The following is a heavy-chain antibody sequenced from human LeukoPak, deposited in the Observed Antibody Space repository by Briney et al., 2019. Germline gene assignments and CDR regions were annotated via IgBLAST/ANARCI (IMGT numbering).Heavy chain of an antibody. V-gene: IGHV3-30-3*01. Sequence: TGGSLRLSCAASGFTFSSYIMHWVRQAPGQGLEWLAVTSYDGGTRYYAESVKGRFTISRDNSKNTLCLQMNSLRAEDTAVYFCARELTGEAMNVWGRGTTVTVSS. J-gene: IGHJ6*02. CDR3: ARELTGEAMNV. D-gene: IGHD7-27*01. CDR2: TSYDGGTR. CDR1: GFTFSSYI.